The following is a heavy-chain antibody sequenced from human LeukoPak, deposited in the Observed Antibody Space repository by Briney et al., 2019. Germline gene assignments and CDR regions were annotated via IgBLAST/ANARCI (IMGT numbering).Heavy chain of an antibody. Sequence: QPGGSLRLSCAASGFTFSNYAMHWVRQAPGKGLEWVAVISYDGSNKYYADSAKGRFTISRDNSKNTLYLQMNSLRPEDTAVYYCARCGHERYFDWLSSTEYYYYGMDVWGQGTTVTVSS. J-gene: IGHJ6*02. CDR1: GFTFSNYA. CDR2: ISYDGSNK. D-gene: IGHD3-9*01. V-gene: IGHV3-30-3*01. CDR3: ARCGHERYFDWLSSTEYYYYGMDV.